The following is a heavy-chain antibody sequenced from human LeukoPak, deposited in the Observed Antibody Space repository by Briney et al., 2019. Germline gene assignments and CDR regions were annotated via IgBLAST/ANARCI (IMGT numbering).Heavy chain of an antibody. Sequence: GGSLRLSCAASGFTFSSYAMSWVRQAPGKGLEWVSAITGSGSVTYCADSVKGRFTISRDNSRNALYLKMNSLRAEDTAVYSCAKYTSGTSYRGLDQWGHGTLVTVSS. D-gene: IGHD3-10*01. J-gene: IGHJ4*01. CDR2: ITGSGSVT. CDR3: AKYTSGTSYRGLDQ. CDR1: GFTFSSYA. V-gene: IGHV3-23*01.